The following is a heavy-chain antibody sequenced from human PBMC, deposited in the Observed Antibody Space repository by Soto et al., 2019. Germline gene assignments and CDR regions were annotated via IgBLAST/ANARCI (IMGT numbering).Heavy chain of an antibody. CDR2: ISYDGSNQ. V-gene: IGHV3-30*03. CDR1: GFTFSSYG. CDR3: APWFGAFDY. D-gene: IGHD3-10*01. J-gene: IGHJ4*02. Sequence: QVQLVESGGGVVQPGRSLRLSCAASGFTFSSYGMHWVRQAPGKGLEWGAVISYDGSNQYYADSVKGRFTISRDNSKNTLYLQMNSLRAEDTAVYYCAPWFGAFDYWGQGTLVTVSS.